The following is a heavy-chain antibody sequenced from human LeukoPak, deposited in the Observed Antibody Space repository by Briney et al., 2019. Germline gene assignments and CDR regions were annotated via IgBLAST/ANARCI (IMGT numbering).Heavy chain of an antibody. Sequence: GGSLRLSCAAPGFTFSRNGIHWVRQAPGKGLEWVAVIWYDGSNKHYADSVKGRFTISRDNSKNTMSLQMNSLRAEDTAIYYGARDEGRFLEWFADYLGQGTLVTVSS. D-gene: IGHD3-3*01. CDR3: ARDEGRFLEWFADY. CDR1: GFTFSRNG. V-gene: IGHV3-33*01. CDR2: IWYDGSNK. J-gene: IGHJ4*02.